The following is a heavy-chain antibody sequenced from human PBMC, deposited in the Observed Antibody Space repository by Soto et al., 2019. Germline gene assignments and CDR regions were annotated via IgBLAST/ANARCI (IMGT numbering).Heavy chain of an antibody. CDR2: ISSSGETT. CDR1: GFTFSSFA. J-gene: IGHJ6*02. CDR3: VQDWTGNSCPCMVV. Sequence: EVQLLESGGGLVQPGGSLRLSCAASGFTFSSFAMTWVRQAPGEGLEWVSSISSSGETTYYSDSVKGRFTISRDISENMVYLQMTSLRAEDTAVYFCVQDWTGNSCPCMVVWGQGTTVTVSS. D-gene: IGHD6-13*01. V-gene: IGHV3-23*01.